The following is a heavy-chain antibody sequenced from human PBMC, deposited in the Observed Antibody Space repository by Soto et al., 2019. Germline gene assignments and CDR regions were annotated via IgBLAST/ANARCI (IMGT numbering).Heavy chain of an antibody. CDR1: GDSIGVSNFY. J-gene: IGHJ5*02. Sequence: SETLSLTCTVSGDSIGVSNFYWGWLRQPPGKWLEWIGSIFYSGNTYYNPSLKSRVIMSVDTSKNQLSLRLNSVTAADTAVYYCARTGRIAIFGVVTEFDPWGPGTLVTVSS. CDR2: IFYSGNT. D-gene: IGHD3-3*01. V-gene: IGHV4-39*01. CDR3: ARTGRIAIFGVVTEFDP.